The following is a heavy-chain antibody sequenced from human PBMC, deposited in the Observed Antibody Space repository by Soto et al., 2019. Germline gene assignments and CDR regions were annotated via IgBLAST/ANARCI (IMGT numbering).Heavy chain of an antibody. V-gene: IGHV1-18*01. Sequence: EASVKVSCKSSGYTFTKFGISWVRQAPGQGLEWMGWNSAYNDNTNYAQKLQGRVTMTSDTSTSTAYMELRSLKSDDTAVYYCARDLGGWFDPWGQGTLVTVSS. J-gene: IGHJ5*02. CDR2: NSAYNDNT. D-gene: IGHD1-26*01. CDR1: GYTFTKFG. CDR3: ARDLGGWFDP.